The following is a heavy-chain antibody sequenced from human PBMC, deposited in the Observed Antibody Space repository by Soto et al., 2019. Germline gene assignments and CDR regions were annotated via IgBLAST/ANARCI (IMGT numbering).Heavy chain of an antibody. CDR3: ARERAYCGGGISCSYYYGMDV. D-gene: IGHD2-21*01. CDR1: GFTFSDYY. CDR2: ISSSSSYI. Sequence: PGGSLRLSCAASGFTFSDYYMSWIRQAPGKGLEWVSSISSSSSYIYYADSVKGRFTISRDNAKNSLYLRMNSLRAEDTAVYYCARERAYCGGGISCSYYYGMDVWGQGTTVTVSS. J-gene: IGHJ6*02. V-gene: IGHV3-11*06.